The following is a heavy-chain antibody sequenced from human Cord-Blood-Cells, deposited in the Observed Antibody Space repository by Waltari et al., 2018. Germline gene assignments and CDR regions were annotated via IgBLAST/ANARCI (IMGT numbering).Heavy chain of an antibody. V-gene: IGHV4-39*01. CDR3: ARLQQQLVLYWYFDL. CDR2: IYYSGRT. Sequence: QLQLQESGPGLVKPAETLSLTCPVSGGSISSSSYYWGWIRQPPGKGLEWIGSIYYSGRTYYNPSLKSRVTISVDTSKNQFSLKLSSVTAADTAVYYCARLQQQLVLYWYFDLWGRGTLVTVSS. J-gene: IGHJ2*01. CDR1: GGSISSSSYY. D-gene: IGHD6-13*01.